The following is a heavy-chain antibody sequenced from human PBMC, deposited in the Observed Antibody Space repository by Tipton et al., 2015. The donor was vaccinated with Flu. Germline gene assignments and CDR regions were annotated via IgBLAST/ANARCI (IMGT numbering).Heavy chain of an antibody. D-gene: IGHD5-12*01. J-gene: IGHJ6*02. CDR1: GFTFSSYD. Sequence: QLVQSGGTLVQPGGSLRLSCAASGFTFSSYDMHWVRQVTGKGLEWVANIKQDGSGKYYVDSVKGRFTISRDNAQNSVFLQMRFLRAEDTAVYYCVRDQRWLRVGPNYIYYYGLDVWGQGTTVTVSS. CDR3: VRDQRWLRVGPNYIYYYGLDV. CDR2: IKQDGSGK. V-gene: IGHV3-7*01.